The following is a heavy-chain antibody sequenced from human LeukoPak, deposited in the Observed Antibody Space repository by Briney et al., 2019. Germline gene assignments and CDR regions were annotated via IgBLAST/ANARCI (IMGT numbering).Heavy chain of an antibody. CDR3: ARDKEYYYDSSGYYSRYFDL. CDR1: GNSISSGYY. CDR2: IHHSGST. D-gene: IGHD3-22*01. V-gene: IGHV4-38-2*02. Sequence: SETLSLTCIASGNSISSGYYWGWIRQPPGKGLEWIGNIHHSGSTYYNPSLKSRVTISVDASKNQLSLKLSSVTAADTAVYYCARDKEYYYDSSGYYSRYFDLWGRGTLVTVSS. J-gene: IGHJ2*01.